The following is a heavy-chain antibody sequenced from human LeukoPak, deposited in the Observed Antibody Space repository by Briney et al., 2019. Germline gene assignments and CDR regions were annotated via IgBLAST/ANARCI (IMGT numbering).Heavy chain of an antibody. CDR1: EFTFSNAW. J-gene: IGHJ4*02. V-gene: IGHV3-15*01. CDR3: AKPHFDD. Sequence: GGSLRLSCAASEFTFSNAWMSWVRQAPGKGLEWVGRIKSKTDGGTTDYAAPVKGRFTISRDDSKDTLYLQMNSLRAGDTAVYYCAKPHFDDWGQGTLVTVSS. CDR2: IKSKTDGGTT.